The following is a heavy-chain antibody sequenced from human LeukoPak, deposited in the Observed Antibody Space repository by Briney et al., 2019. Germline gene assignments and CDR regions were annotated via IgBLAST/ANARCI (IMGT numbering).Heavy chain of an antibody. D-gene: IGHD5-18*01. CDR3: ARESLWDTQTPDY. Sequence: PGGSLRLSCAASGFTFNVYSMSWVRQAPGKGLEWVSYITKNSNDIYYADSVKGRFTISRDNAKNSLYLQMNSLRAEDTAVYYCARESLWDTQTPDYWGQGTLVTVSS. CDR2: ITKNSNDI. V-gene: IGHV3-48*01. J-gene: IGHJ4*02. CDR1: GFTFNVYS.